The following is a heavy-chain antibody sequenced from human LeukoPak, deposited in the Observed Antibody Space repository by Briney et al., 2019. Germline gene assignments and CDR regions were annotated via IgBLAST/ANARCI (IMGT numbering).Heavy chain of an antibody. D-gene: IGHD3-3*01. Sequence: ASVKVSRKVSGYTLTELSMHWVRQAPGKGLEWMGGFDPEDGETIYAQKFQGRVTMTEDTSTDTAYMELSSLRSEDTAVYYCATGRGDFWSGYYTKEPNAFDIWGQGTMVTVSS. J-gene: IGHJ3*02. V-gene: IGHV1-24*01. CDR2: FDPEDGET. CDR3: ATGRGDFWSGYYTKEPNAFDI. CDR1: GYTLTELS.